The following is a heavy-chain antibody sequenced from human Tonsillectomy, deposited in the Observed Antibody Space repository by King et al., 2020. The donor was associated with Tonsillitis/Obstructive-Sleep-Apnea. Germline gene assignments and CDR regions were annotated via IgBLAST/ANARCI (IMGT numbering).Heavy chain of an antibody. CDR2: ISATGAST. J-gene: IGHJ6*03. Sequence: VQLVESGGDLVQPGGSLRLSCAASGFTFSSYALSWVRQAPGQGLEWVSAISATGASTFYAESVRGRFTISRDNSKNTLYLQMNSLRAEDTAVYFCAKEPLRFGEFNPWDVGGKGTAVTLSS. CDR1: GFTFSSYA. CDR3: AKEPLRFGEFNPWDV. V-gene: IGHV3-23*04. D-gene: IGHD3-10*01.